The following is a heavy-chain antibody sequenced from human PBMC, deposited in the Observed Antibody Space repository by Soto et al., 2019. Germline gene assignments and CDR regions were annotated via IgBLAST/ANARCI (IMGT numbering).Heavy chain of an antibody. V-gene: IGHV4-34*01. CDR3: ARRYGSGKYYFDF. J-gene: IGHJ4*02. D-gene: IGHD3-10*01. CDR1: GGSFSGHY. CDR2: INYSETT. Sequence: PSETLSLTCSAYGGSFSGHYCSWVRQPPGKGLEWIGEINYSETTNYNPSLESPVTVSVDSFKNQGTLKVTSVTAADTAVYYCARRYGSGKYYFDFWGQGTPVTVSS.